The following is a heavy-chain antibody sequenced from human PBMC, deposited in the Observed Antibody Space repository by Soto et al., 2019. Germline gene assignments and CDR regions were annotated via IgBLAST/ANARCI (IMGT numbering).Heavy chain of an antibody. CDR2: ISAYNGNT. CDR3: ARVEYSSGWYYYYGMDV. D-gene: IGHD6-19*01. Sequence: SVKVSCKASGYTFTSYGISWVRQAPGHGLEWMGWISAYNGNTNYAQKLQGRVTMTTDTSTSTAYMELRSLRSDDTAVYYCARVEYSSGWYYYYGMDVWGQGTTVTVSS. J-gene: IGHJ6*02. CDR1: GYTFTSYG. V-gene: IGHV1-18*04.